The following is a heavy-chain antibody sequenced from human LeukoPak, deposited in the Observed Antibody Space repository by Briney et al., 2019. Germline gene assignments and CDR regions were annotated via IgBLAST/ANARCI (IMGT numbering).Heavy chain of an antibody. D-gene: IGHD3-22*01. Sequence: GGSLRLSCAASGFTFSSYWMSWVRQAPGKGLEWVANMNEDGSDKYYVDSVKGRFTISRDNAKNSLYLQMNSLRAEDTAVYYCARVYYYVSSDSWGQGTLVTVSS. CDR2: MNEDGSDK. J-gene: IGHJ4*02. V-gene: IGHV3-7*04. CDR1: GFTFSSYW. CDR3: ARVYYYVSSDS.